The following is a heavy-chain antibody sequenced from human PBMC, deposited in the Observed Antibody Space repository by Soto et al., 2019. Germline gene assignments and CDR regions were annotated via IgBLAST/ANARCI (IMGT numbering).Heavy chain of an antibody. Sequence: GGSLRLSCAASGFTFSSYSMNWVRQAPGKGLEWVSSISSSSSYIYYADSVKGRFTISRDNAKNSLYLQMNSLRAEDTAVYYCASRSIAVAGDFDYWGQGTLVTVSS. CDR3: ASRSIAVAGDFDY. J-gene: IGHJ4*02. CDR2: ISSSSSYI. V-gene: IGHV3-21*01. D-gene: IGHD6-19*01. CDR1: GFTFSSYS.